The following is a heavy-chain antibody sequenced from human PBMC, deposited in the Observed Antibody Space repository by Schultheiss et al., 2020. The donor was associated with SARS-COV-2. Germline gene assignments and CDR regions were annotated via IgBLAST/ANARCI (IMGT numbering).Heavy chain of an antibody. CDR3: ARGGIWSIAARRYMDV. V-gene: IGHV4-61*02. Sequence: SETLSLTCSVSGGSISSGSYFWSWIRQPAGKGLEWIGRISTTGSSNYSPSLKSRVSISVDTSKDQFSLKLSSVTAADTAVYYCARGGIWSIAARRYMDVWGKGTTVTVSS. D-gene: IGHD6-6*01. CDR2: ISTTGSS. CDR1: GGSISSGSYF. J-gene: IGHJ6*03.